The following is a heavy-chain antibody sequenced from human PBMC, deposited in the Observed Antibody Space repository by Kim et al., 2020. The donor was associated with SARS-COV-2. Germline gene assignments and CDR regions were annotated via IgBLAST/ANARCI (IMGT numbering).Heavy chain of an antibody. CDR1: GYTLTELS. Sequence: ASVKVSCKVSGYTLTELSMHWVRQAPGKGLEWMGGFDPEDGETIYAQKFQGRVTMTEDTSTDTAYMELSSLRSEDTAVYYCATDRQYYDFWSGYHAFDIWGQGTMVTVSS. D-gene: IGHD3-3*01. CDR2: FDPEDGET. V-gene: IGHV1-24*01. CDR3: ATDRQYYDFWSGYHAFDI. J-gene: IGHJ3*02.